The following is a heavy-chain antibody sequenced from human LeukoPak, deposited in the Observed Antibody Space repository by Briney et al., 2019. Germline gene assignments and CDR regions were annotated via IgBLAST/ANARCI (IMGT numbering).Heavy chain of an antibody. CDR3: ARGGEQWQNWFDP. CDR2: IYYSGST. CDR1: GGSISSSSYY. D-gene: IGHD6-19*01. J-gene: IGHJ5*02. Sequence: NPSETLSLTCTVSGGSISSSSYYWGWIRQPPGKGLEWIGSIYYSGSTYYNPSLKSRVTISVDTSKNQFSLKLSSVTAADTAVYYCARGGEQWQNWFDPWGQGTLVTVSS. V-gene: IGHV4-39*01.